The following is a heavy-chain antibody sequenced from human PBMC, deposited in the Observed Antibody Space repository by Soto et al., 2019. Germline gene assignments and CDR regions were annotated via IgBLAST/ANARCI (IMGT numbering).Heavy chain of an antibody. CDR3: AKTGSGRYCSSTSCVHLDY. CDR1: GFTFTTYA. Sequence: EVQVLESGGGLVQPGGSLRLSCVASGFTFTTYAMTWVRQAPGKGLEWVSIISGSGGSTHYADSVKGRFIISRDNSNNTRYLQMNGLRAEDTAVYYCAKTGSGRYCSSTSCVHLDYWGQGTLVTVSS. D-gene: IGHD2-2*01. V-gene: IGHV3-23*01. CDR2: ISGSGGST. J-gene: IGHJ4*02.